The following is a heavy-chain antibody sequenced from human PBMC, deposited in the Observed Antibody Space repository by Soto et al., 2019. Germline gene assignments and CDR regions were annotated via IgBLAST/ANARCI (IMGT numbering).Heavy chain of an antibody. Sequence: SETLSLTCTLSCGSIISGGYYWSWIRQHPGKGLEWLGYIYYSGSTYYNPSLKSRVTISVDTSKNQFSLKLSSVTAADTAVYSCAGGRITIFGVVPDAFDIWGQGTMVTVSS. CDR3: AGGRITIFGVVPDAFDI. D-gene: IGHD3-3*01. V-gene: IGHV4-31*03. CDR1: CGSIISGGYY. J-gene: IGHJ3*02. CDR2: IYYSGST.